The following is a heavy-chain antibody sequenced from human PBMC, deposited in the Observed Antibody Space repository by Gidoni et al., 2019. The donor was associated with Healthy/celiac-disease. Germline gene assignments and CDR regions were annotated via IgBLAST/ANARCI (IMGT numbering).Heavy chain of an antibody. V-gene: IGHV1-69*01. CDR1: GGTFSSYA. CDR3: ARCPRGGYGLGYFDY. Sequence: QVQLVPSGAEVKKPGSSVKVSCKASGGTFSSYAISWVRQAPGQGLEWMGGIIPIFGTANYAQKFQGRVTITADESTSTAYMELSSLRSEDTAVYYCARCPRGGYGLGYFDYWGQGTLVTVSS. J-gene: IGHJ4*02. CDR2: IIPIFGTA. D-gene: IGHD6-25*01.